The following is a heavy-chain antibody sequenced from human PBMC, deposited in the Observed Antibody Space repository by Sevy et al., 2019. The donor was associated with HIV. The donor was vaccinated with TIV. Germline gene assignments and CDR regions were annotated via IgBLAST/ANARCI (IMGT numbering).Heavy chain of an antibody. Sequence: SETLSLTCAVYGGSFSGYYWSWIRHPPGKGLEWIGEINHSGSTNYNPSLKSRVTISVDTSKNQFSLKLSSVTAADTAVYYCARQRWPFDYWGQGTLVTVSS. V-gene: IGHV4-34*01. CDR1: GGSFSGYY. CDR3: ARQRWPFDY. CDR2: INHSGST. D-gene: IGHD2-15*01. J-gene: IGHJ4*02.